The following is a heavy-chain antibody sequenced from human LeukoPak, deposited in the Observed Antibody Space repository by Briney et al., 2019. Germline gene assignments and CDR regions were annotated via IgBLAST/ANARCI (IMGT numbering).Heavy chain of an antibody. J-gene: IGHJ4*02. V-gene: IGHV3-74*01. CDR3: AKGPNYFDS. CDR2: MNSDGSAT. Sequence: GGSLRLSCAASGFSFSNYWMHWVRQAPGRGLVWVTRMNSDGSATYYADSVQGRFTISRDNAKNTLYLQMNSLRAEDTAMYFCAKGPNYFDSWGQGTLVTVSS. CDR1: GFSFSNYW.